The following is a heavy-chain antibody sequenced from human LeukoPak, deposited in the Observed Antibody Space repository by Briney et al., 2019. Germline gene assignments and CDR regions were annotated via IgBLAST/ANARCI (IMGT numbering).Heavy chain of an antibody. D-gene: IGHD3-3*01. CDR2: INPNSGGT. CDR1: GYTFTGYY. Sequence: ASVKVSCKASGYTFTGYYMHWVRQAPGQGLEWMGWINPNSGGTNYAQKSQGRVTMTRDTSISTAYMELSRLRSDDTAVYYCARGGYDFWSGFQTPFDYWGQGTLVTVSS. CDR3: ARGGYDFWSGFQTPFDY. J-gene: IGHJ4*02. V-gene: IGHV1-2*02.